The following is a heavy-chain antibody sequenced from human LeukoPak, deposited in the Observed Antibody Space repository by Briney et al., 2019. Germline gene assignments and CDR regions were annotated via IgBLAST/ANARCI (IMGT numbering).Heavy chain of an antibody. Sequence: GESLKISCKGSGYSFTSYWIGWVRQMPGKGLEWMGIIYPGDSDTRYNPFFQGQVTISADKSISTAYLQWSSLKASDTAMYYCARPHTAYSSYDAFDIWGQGTMVTVSS. V-gene: IGHV5-51*01. CDR1: GYSFTSYW. D-gene: IGHD6-6*01. CDR3: ARPHTAYSSYDAFDI. CDR2: IYPGDSDT. J-gene: IGHJ3*02.